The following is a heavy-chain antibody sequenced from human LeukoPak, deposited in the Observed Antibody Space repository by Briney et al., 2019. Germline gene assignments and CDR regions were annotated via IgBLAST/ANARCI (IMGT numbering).Heavy chain of an antibody. CDR3: ARDGGYSSSWYAAYNWFDP. Sequence: PGGSLRLSCAASGFTFSSYSMNWVRQAPGKGLEWVSYISSSSSTIYYADSVKGRFTISRDNAKNSLYLQMNSLRAEDTAVYYCARDGGYSSSWYAAYNWFDPWGQGTLVTVSS. CDR2: ISSSSSTI. CDR1: GFTFSSYS. V-gene: IGHV3-48*01. D-gene: IGHD6-13*01. J-gene: IGHJ5*02.